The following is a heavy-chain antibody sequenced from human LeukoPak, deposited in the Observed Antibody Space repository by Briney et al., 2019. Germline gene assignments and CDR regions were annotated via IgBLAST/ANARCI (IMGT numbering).Heavy chain of an antibody. V-gene: IGHV4-59*01. D-gene: IGHD3-10*01. J-gene: IGHJ4*02. Sequence: SETLSLTCTVSGGSTSSYYWSWIRQPPGKGLEWIGYIYYSGSTNYNPSLKSRVTISVDTSKNQFSLKLSSVTAADTAVYYCARDETEYYYGSGSYYPHYFDYWGQGTLVTVSS. CDR3: ARDETEYYYGSGSYYPHYFDY. CDR1: GGSTSSYY. CDR2: IYYSGST.